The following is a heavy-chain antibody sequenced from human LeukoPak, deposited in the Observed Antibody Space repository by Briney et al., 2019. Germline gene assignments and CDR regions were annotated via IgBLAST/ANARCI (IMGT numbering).Heavy chain of an antibody. CDR2: IYYSGST. CDR3: ATITYYDFWSGYTFDY. V-gene: IGHV4-30-4*08. Sequence: SETLSLTCTVSGGSISSGDYYWSWIRQPPGKSLEWIGYIYYSGSTYYNPSLKSRVTISVDTSKNQFSLKLSSVTAADTAVYYCATITYYDFWSGYTFDYWGQRTLVTVSS. J-gene: IGHJ4*02. D-gene: IGHD3-3*01. CDR1: GGSISSGDYY.